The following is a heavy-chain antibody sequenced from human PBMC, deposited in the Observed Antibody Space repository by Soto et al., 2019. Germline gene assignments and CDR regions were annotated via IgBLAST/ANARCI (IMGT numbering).Heavy chain of an antibody. J-gene: IGHJ6*02. D-gene: IGHD2-2*02. CDR3: ARAYTGRLPRRADYYYAMDV. V-gene: IGHV3-13*05. CDR1: GFTFSNFD. CDR2: IGAARDP. Sequence: GESLKISCATSGFTFSNFDMHWVRQVPGKGLEWVSAIGAARDPYYLGSVKGRFTISRENAKNSVYLQMNDLRAGDSAVYYCARAYTGRLPRRADYYYAMDVWGQGTTVTVSS.